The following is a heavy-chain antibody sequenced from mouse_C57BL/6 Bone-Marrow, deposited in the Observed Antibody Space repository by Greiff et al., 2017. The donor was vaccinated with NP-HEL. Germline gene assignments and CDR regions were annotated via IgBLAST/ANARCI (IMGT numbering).Heavy chain of an antibody. CDR1: GFSLNSYG. Sequence: VQLKESGPGLVAPSQSLSITCTVSGFSLNSYGVDWVRQSPGKGLEWLGVIWGVGSTNYNSALKSRLSISKDNSKSQVFLKMNSLQTDDTAMYYCARHYYGSSPYWYFDVWGTGTTVTVSS. CDR2: IWGVGST. V-gene: IGHV2-6*01. D-gene: IGHD1-1*01. CDR3: ARHYYGSSPYWYFDV. J-gene: IGHJ1*03.